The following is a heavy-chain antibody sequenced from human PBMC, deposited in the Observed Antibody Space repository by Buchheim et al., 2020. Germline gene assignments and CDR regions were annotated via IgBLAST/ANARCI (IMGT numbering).Heavy chain of an antibody. J-gene: IGHJ5*02. V-gene: IGHV4-39*07. CDR1: GGSISSSSYY. Sequence: QLQLQESGPGLVKPSETLSLTCTVSGGSISSSSYYWGWIRQPPGKGLEWIGSIYYSGSTYYNPSLKSRVTISVDTSKNQFSLKLSSVTAADTAVYYCARDRYCSGGSCPDNWVDPWGQGTL. D-gene: IGHD2-15*01. CDR2: IYYSGST. CDR3: ARDRYCSGGSCPDNWVDP.